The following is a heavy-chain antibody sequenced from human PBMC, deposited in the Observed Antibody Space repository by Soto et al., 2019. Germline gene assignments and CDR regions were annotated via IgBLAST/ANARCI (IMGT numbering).Heavy chain of an antibody. V-gene: IGHV4-30-4*01. CDR3: ARDAQWLDPPPNYYYGMDV. J-gene: IGHJ6*02. D-gene: IGHD6-19*01. CDR1: GGSISSGDYY. CDR2: IYYSGST. Sequence: KASETLSLTCTVSGGSISSGDYYWSWIRQPPGKGLVWIGYIYYSGSTYYNPSLKSRVTISVDTSKNQFSLKLSSVTAADTAVYYCARDAQWLDPPPNYYYGMDVWGQVTTVTVSS.